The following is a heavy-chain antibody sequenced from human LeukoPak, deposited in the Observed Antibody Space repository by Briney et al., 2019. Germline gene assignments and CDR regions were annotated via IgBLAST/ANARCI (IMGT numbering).Heavy chain of an antibody. CDR1: GFTVSSNY. Sequence: GGSLRLSCAASGFTVSSNYMSWVRQAPGKGLEWVSVIYSGGSTYYADSVKGRFTISRDNAKNSLYLQMNSLRAEDTAVYYCASGGAGLSDFDYWGQGTLVTVSS. D-gene: IGHD3-16*01. J-gene: IGHJ4*02. V-gene: IGHV3-53*01. CDR3: ASGGAGLSDFDY. CDR2: IYSGGST.